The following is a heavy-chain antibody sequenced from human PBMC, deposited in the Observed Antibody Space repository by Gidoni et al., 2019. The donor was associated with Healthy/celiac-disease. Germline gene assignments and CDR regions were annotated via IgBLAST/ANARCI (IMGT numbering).Heavy chain of an antibody. J-gene: IGHJ4*02. CDR3: TRDRYYYDSSGYLFDY. CDR1: GFTFGDYA. D-gene: IGHD3-22*01. CDR2: IRSKAYGGTT. V-gene: IGHV3-49*03. Sequence: EVQLVESGGGLVQPGRSLRLSCTASGFTFGDYAMSWFRQAPGKGLEWVGFIRSKAYGGTTEYAASVKGRFTISRDDSKSIAYLQMNSLKTEDTAVYYCTRDRYYYDSSGYLFDYWGQGTLVTVSS.